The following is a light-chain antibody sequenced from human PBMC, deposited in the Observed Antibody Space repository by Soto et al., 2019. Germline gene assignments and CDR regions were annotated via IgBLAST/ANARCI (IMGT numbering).Light chain of an antibody. J-gene: IGLJ2*01. CDR3: LIYDGGALV. CDR2: STS. V-gene: IGLV7-43*01. CDR1: TGAVTSGYY. Sequence: QAVVTQEPSLTVSPGGTVTLTCASSTGAVTSGYYPNWFQQKPGQAPRALIYSTSNKHPWTPARFSGSLLGGKAALTLSGVQPEDYAYYYCLIYDGGALVFGGGTKLTVL.